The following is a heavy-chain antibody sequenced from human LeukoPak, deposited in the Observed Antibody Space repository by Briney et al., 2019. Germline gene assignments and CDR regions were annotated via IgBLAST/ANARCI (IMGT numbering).Heavy chain of an antibody. D-gene: IGHD1-26*01. CDR3: ARSLNSGSYADH. CDR1: GFTVSSNY. J-gene: IGHJ4*02. CDR2: VYSVGTT. V-gene: IGHV3-53*01. Sequence: GGSLRLSCAASGFTVSSNYMSWVRQAPGKGLEWISFVYSVGTTYYADYVKGRFIISRDTYKNTLFLQMNSLRVDDTAVYYCARSLNSGSYADHWGQGTLITVSS.